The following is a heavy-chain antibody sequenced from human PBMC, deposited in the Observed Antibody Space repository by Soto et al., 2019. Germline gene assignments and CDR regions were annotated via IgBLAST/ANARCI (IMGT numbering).Heavy chain of an antibody. CDR3: ARGPQYDFWSGYKDNWFDP. V-gene: IGHV4-34*01. CDR2: INHSGST. J-gene: IGHJ5*02. D-gene: IGHD3-3*01. CDR1: GGSFSGYY. Sequence: SETLSLTCAVYGGSFSGYYWSWIRQPPGKGLEWIGEINHSGSTNYNPSLKSRVTISVDTSKNQFPLKLSSVTAADTAVYYCARGPQYDFWSGYKDNWFDPWGQGTLVTVSS.